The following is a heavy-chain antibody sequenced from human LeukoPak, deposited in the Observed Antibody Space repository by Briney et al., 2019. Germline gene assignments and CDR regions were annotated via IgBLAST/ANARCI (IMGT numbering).Heavy chain of an antibody. D-gene: IGHD3-10*01. V-gene: IGHV4-59*01. CDR3: AREAMYYYGSGSYYNEDYYYYYGMDV. CDR2: VYYSGNT. J-gene: IGHJ6*02. Sequence: PSETLSLTCAVSGGSISTYWTWIRQPPGKGLEWIGNVYYSGNTKYNPSLKSRVTISVDTSKNKFSLKLNSVTAADTAVYYCAREAMYYYGSGSYYNEDYYYYYGMDVWGQGTTVTVSS. CDR1: GGSISTY.